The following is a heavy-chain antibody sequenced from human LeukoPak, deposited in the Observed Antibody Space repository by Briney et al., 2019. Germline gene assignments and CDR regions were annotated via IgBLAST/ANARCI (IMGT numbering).Heavy chain of an antibody. CDR2: ISSSSSTI. CDR1: GFTFSSYS. J-gene: IGHJ4*02. Sequence: PGGSLRLPCAASGFTFSSYSMNWVRQAPGKGLEWVSYISSSSSTIYYADSVKGRFTISRDNAKNSLYLQMNSLRAEDTAVYYCAREHVDTAMVTRGFDYWGQGTLVTVSS. V-gene: IGHV3-48*01. D-gene: IGHD5-18*01. CDR3: AREHVDTAMVTRGFDY.